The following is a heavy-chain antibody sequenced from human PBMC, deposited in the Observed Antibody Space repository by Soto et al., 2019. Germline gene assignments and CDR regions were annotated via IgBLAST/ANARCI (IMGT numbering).Heavy chain of an antibody. V-gene: IGHV3-30-3*01. Sequence: QVQLVESGGGVVQPGRSLRLSCAASGFTFSSYAMHWVRQAPGKGLEWVAVISYDGSNKYYADSVKGRFTISRDNSKNTLYLQMNSLRAEDTAVYYCARDLGTYGFDYWGQGTLVTVSS. CDR3: ARDLGTYGFDY. J-gene: IGHJ4*02. CDR2: ISYDGSNK. D-gene: IGHD3-16*01. CDR1: GFTFSSYA.